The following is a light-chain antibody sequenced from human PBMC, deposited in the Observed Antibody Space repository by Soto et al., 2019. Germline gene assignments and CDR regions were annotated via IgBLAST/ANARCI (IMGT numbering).Light chain of an antibody. CDR3: QQDGNSPYT. CDR1: QSGSSDY. CDR2: SAS. J-gene: IGKJ2*01. Sequence: EIALTPSPGTLSSSPGDGATLSGTASQSGSSDYLAWYQQKRGQAPRIVIYSASSTATGIPDRYSGSGPVKYFSATSSRVDPEDVEVYYCQQDGNSPYTFGQGTKLDIK. V-gene: IGKV3-20*01.